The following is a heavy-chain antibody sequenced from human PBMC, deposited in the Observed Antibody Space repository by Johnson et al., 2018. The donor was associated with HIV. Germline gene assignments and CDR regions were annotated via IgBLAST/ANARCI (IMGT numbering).Heavy chain of an antibody. CDR3: ARAYNDALDI. D-gene: IGHD5-24*01. CDR2: ISYDGSNK. Sequence: QVQLVESGGGVVQPGRSLRLSCAASGFTFSSYAMHWVRQAPGKGLEWVAVISYDGSNKYYADSVKGRVTISRDNSKNTRYLQMKRLRAEDTAVYDCARAYNDALDIWGQGTRVTVSS. CDR1: GFTFSSYA. J-gene: IGHJ3*02. V-gene: IGHV3-30-3*01.